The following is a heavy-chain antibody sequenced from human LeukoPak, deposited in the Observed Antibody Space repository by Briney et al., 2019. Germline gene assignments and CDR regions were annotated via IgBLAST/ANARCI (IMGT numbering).Heavy chain of an antibody. CDR1: GDSVSSNSAA. V-gene: IGHV6-1*01. CDR3: ARDLTMVRGGGFDY. J-gene: IGHJ4*02. D-gene: IGHD3-10*01. CDR2: TYYRSKWYN. Sequence: SQTPSLTCAISGDSVSSNSAAWNWIRQSPSRGLEWLGRTYYRSKWYNDYAVSVKSRITINPDTSKNQFSLQLNSVTPEDTAVYYCARDLTMVRGGGFDYWGQGTLVTVSS.